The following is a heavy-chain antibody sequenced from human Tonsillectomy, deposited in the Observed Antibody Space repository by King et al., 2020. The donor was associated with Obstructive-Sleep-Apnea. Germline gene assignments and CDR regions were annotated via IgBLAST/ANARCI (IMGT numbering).Heavy chain of an antibody. D-gene: IGHD1-26*01. J-gene: IGHJ4*02. CDR2: IYHTGST. CDR3: PRQLVGHDVFDY. V-gene: IGHV4-30-4*01. Sequence: VQLQESGPGLVKPSQALSLTCSVSGDSVNDANYYWSWIRQPPGKRLEYIGDIYHTGSTYYTPSLMTRLSISLDTSKNQFSLKLSSVTAADTALYYCPRQLVGHDVFDYWGRGTLVTVSA. CDR1: GDSVNDANYY.